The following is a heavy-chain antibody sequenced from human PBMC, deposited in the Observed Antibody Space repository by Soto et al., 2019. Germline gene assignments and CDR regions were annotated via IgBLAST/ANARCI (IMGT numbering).Heavy chain of an antibody. V-gene: IGHV3-30-3*01. CDR2: ISTDGSKK. D-gene: IGHD3-9*01. CDR1: GFTFSLCA. Sequence: EQLVESGGGVVQPGRSLRLSCAASGFTFSLCAMHWVRQAPGKGLEWVAVISTDGSKKYHADSVKGRFTISRDNSQNTVDLQMNSLRGGDTALYYGARGDMLTGDRSRHYSGMDVWGQGTTVTVSS. J-gene: IGHJ6*02. CDR3: ARGDMLTGDRSRHYSGMDV.